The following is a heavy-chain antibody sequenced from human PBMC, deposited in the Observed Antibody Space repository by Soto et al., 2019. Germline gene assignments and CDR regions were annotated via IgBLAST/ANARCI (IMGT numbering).Heavy chain of an antibody. V-gene: IGHV3-23*01. CDR3: AKAGITRVDIVATISYYYYGMDV. D-gene: IGHD5-12*01. CDR1: GFTFSSYA. CDR2: ISGSGGST. J-gene: IGHJ6*02. Sequence: EVQLLESGGGLVQPGGSLRLSCAASGFTFSSYAMSWVRQAPGKGLEWVSAISGSGGSTYYADSVKGRFTISRDNSKNTLYLQMNSLRAEDTAVYYCAKAGITRVDIVATISYYYYGMDVWGQGTTVTVSS.